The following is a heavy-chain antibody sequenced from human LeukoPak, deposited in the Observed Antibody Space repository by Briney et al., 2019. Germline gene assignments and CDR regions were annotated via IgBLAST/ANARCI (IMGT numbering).Heavy chain of an antibody. CDR2: ISSSGSTI. Sequence: GGSLRLSCAASGFTFSSYEMNWVRQAPGKGLEWVSHISSSGSTIYNADSVKGRFTISRDNAKNSLYLQMNRLRAEDTAVYYCARTSRSGYSYGLFDYWGQGTLVTVSS. V-gene: IGHV3-48*03. CDR3: ARTSRSGYSYGLFDY. CDR1: GFTFSSYE. J-gene: IGHJ4*02. D-gene: IGHD5-18*01.